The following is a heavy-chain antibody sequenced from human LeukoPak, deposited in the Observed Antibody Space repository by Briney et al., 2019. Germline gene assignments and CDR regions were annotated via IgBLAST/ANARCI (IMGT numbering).Heavy chain of an antibody. CDR2: INHSGST. CDR1: GGSFSGYY. J-gene: IGHJ3*01. D-gene: IGHD2-2*01. Sequence: SETLSLTCTVSGGSFSGYYWSWIRQPPGKGLEWIGEINHSGSTNYNPSLKSRVTISVDTSKNQFSLKLSSVTAADTAVYYCARLGYCSSTSCAAGWGQGTMVTVSS. CDR3: ARLGYCSSTSCAAG. V-gene: IGHV4-34*01.